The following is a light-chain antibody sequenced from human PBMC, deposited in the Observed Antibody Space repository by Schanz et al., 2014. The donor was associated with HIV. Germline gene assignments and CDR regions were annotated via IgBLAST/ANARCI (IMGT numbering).Light chain of an antibody. CDR2: EVS. V-gene: IGLV2-8*01. CDR1: SSDVGGHNH. J-gene: IGLJ3*02. CDR3: SSFAGSNIPWV. Sequence: QSALTQPPSASGSPGQSVTISCTGTSSDVGGHNHLSWYQHLPGKAPKLMIYEVSKRPSGVPDRFSGSKSGSTASLTVSGLQPEDEADYYCSSFAGSNIPWVFGGGTKVTVL.